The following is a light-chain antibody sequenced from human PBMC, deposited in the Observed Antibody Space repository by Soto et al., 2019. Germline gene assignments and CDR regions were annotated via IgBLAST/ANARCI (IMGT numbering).Light chain of an antibody. Sequence: QSALTQPASMSGSPGQSITISCTGTSGDVGFYDFVSWYQQHPGKVPRLIIYGVTKRPSGVSHRFSGSKSGNTASLTISGLQVEEAAAYSGASYTGSSTYLFGGGTKLTVL. CDR3: ASYTGSSTYL. CDR1: SGDVGFYDF. CDR2: GVT. V-gene: IGLV2-14*03. J-gene: IGLJ3*02.